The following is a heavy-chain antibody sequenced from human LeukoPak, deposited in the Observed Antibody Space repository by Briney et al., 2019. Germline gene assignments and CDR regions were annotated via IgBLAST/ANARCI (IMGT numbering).Heavy chain of an antibody. CDR1: GFTFSSYA. Sequence: GGSLRLSYAASGFTFSSYAMSWVRQAPGKGLEWVSAISGSGGSTYYADSVKGRFTISRDNSKNTLYLQMNSLRAEDTAVYYCAKDWRRGMATTTFDYWGQGTLVTVSS. J-gene: IGHJ4*02. CDR3: AKDWRRGMATTTFDY. V-gene: IGHV3-23*01. D-gene: IGHD5-24*01. CDR2: ISGSGGST.